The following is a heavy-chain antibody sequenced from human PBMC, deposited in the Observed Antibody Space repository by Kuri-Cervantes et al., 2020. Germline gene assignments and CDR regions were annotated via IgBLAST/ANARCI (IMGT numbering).Heavy chain of an antibody. CDR3: ARGPRWFRSRYNWFDP. J-gene: IGHJ5*02. CDR2: INHSGST. CDR1: GGSFSGYY. V-gene: IGHV4-34*01. Sequence: SETLSLTCAVYGGSFSGYYWSWIRQSPGKGLEWIGEINHSGSTNYNPSLKSRVTISVDTSKNQFSLKLSSVTAADTAVYYCARGPRWFRSRYNWFDPWGQGTLVTVSS. D-gene: IGHD3-10*01.